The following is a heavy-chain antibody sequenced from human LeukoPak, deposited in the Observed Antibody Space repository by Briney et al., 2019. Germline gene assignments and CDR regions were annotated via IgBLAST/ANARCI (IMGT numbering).Heavy chain of an antibody. CDR3: ARAHMTTVTLGDY. V-gene: IGHV1-2*02. Sequence: GASVKVSCKASGYTLTDYYIHWVRQAPGQGLGWMGWINPNSGVTNYAQKFQGRVTLTRDTPISTAYMEVSRLRSDDTAVYYCARAHMTTVTLGDYWGQGTLVTVSS. CDR1: GYTLTDYY. J-gene: IGHJ4*02. CDR2: INPNSGVT. D-gene: IGHD4-11*01.